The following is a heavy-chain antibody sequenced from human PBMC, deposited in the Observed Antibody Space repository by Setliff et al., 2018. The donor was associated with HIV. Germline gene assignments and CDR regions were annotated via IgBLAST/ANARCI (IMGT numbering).Heavy chain of an antibody. CDR1: GYNFTDYD. CDR3: ASDISVFYDNDGYEYFDL. CDR2: MNPNNGNT. V-gene: IGHV1-8*02. J-gene: IGHJ2*01. D-gene: IGHD3-22*01. Sequence: ASVKVSCKASGYNFTDYDINWVRQATGQGLEWMGWMNPNNGNTGYAEKFQGRVTMTRNTSISTAYMELSSLRSDDTAVYYCASDISVFYDNDGYEYFDLWGRGTLVTVSS.